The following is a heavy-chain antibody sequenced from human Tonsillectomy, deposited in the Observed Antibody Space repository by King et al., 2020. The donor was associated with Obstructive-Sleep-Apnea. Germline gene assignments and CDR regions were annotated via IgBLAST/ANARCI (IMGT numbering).Heavy chain of an antibody. CDR2: IQYDGSNH. CDR1: GFSLNIYG. J-gene: IGHJ4*02. CDR3: AKEWETYRRLGTTTMFDY. D-gene: IGHD3-16*01. Sequence: QVQLVESGGGVVQPGRSLRLSCGASGFSLNIYGMHWVRQAPGKGLEWVACIQYDGSNHYYADSVKGRFTISRDDSKNTLYLQMNSLRAEDTAVYYCAKEWETYRRLGTTTMFDYWGQGTLVSVSS. V-gene: IGHV3-30*02.